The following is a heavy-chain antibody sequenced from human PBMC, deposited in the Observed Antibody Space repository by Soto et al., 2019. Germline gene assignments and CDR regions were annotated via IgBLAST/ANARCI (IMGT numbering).Heavy chain of an antibody. Sequence: QLQLQQSGPGLVKPSETLSLTCTVSGVSISSSDYFWGWIRQPPGKGLEWIASIHSSGRTFYNPAPHTRATISLDTAKNQFSLALTSGTAADTPVYYCASLPRTTVAGTGTDSWGQGTLVTVSS. D-gene: IGHD6-19*01. CDR3: ASLPRTTVAGTGTDS. CDR2: IHSSGRT. CDR1: GVSISSSDYF. V-gene: IGHV4-39*01. J-gene: IGHJ4*02.